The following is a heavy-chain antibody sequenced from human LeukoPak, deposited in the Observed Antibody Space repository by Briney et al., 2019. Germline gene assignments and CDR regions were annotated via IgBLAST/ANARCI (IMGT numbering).Heavy chain of an antibody. CDR1: GGSFSGYY. Sequence: PSETLSLTCAVYGGSFSGYYWSWIRQPPGKGLEWIGEINHSGSTNYNPSLKSRVTISVDTSKNQFSLKLSSVTAADTAVYYCARGSGRLKYYYYYYMDVWGKGTTVTVSS. V-gene: IGHV4-34*01. CDR3: ARGSGRLKYYYYYYMDV. D-gene: IGHD3-10*01. J-gene: IGHJ6*03. CDR2: INHSGST.